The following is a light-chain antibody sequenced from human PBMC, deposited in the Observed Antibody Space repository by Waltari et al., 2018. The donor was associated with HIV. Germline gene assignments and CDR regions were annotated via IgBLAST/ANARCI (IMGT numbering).Light chain of an antibody. CDR2: DAS. V-gene: IGLV2-14*03. CDR1: SSAIGVYNS. Sequence: QSALTQPASVSGSPGPSITTSCTGTSSAIGVYNSVSWYHQHPGKAPTLMIFDASKRPSGISNRFSGSKSGNTASLTISGLQADDEAHYFCSSFSITSTLVVFGGGTKLTVL. CDR3: SSFSITSTLVV. J-gene: IGLJ2*01.